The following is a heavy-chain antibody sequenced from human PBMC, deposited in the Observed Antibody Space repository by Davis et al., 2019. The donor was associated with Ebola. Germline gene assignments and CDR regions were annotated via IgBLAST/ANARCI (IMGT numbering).Heavy chain of an antibody. J-gene: IGHJ6*02. D-gene: IGHD3-10*01. Sequence: GGSLRLSCAASGFTFSSYSMNWVRQAPGKGLEWVSSISSSSSYIYYADSVKGRFTISRENAKKSLYLQMNSLGAGDTAVYYCARGVAGRVRGVPWAMDVWGQGTTVTVS. CDR3: ARGVAGRVRGVPWAMDV. V-gene: IGHV3-21*01. CDR1: GFTFSSYS. CDR2: ISSSSSYI.